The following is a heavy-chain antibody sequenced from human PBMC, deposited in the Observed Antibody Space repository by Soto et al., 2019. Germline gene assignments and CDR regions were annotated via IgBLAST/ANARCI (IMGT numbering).Heavy chain of an antibody. V-gene: IGHV1-69*13. J-gene: IGHJ3*02. D-gene: IGHD5-18*01. CDR3: ARVNKAMVPDGYKSACDI. CDR1: GGTFSSYA. CDR2: IIPIFGTA. Sequence: ASVKISCKASGGTFSSYAISWVRQAPGQGLEWMGGIIPIFGTANYAQKLQGRVTITADESTSTAYMELSSLRSEDTAVYYCARVNKAMVPDGYKSACDIWAQGKMAT.